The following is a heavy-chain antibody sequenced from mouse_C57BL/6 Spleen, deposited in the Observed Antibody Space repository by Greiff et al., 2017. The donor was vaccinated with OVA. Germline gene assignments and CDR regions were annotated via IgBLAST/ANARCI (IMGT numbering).Heavy chain of an antibody. CDR2: INPSNGGT. Sequence: VQLQQPGTELVKPGASVKLSCKASGYTFTSYWMHWVKQRPGQGLEWIGNINPSNGGTNYNEKFKSKATLTVDKSSSTAYMQLSSLTYEDSAVYDCARQTTVVATDFDYWGQGTTLTVSS. J-gene: IGHJ2*01. V-gene: IGHV1-53*01. D-gene: IGHD1-1*01. CDR1: GYTFTSYW. CDR3: ARQTTVVATDFDY.